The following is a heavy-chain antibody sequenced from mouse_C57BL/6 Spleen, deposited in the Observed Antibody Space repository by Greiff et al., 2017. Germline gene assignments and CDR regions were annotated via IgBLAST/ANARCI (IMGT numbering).Heavy chain of an antibody. CDR3: ARYSYGSGSAY. J-gene: IGHJ3*01. V-gene: IGHV14-4*01. CDR1: GFNIKDDY. Sequence: VQLQQSGAELVRPGASVKLSCTASGFNIKDDYMHWVKQRPEQGLEWIGWIDPENGDTEYASKFQGKATITADTSSNTAYLQLSSLTSEDTAVYYCARYSYGSGSAYWGQGTLVTVSA. CDR2: IDPENGDT. D-gene: IGHD1-1*01.